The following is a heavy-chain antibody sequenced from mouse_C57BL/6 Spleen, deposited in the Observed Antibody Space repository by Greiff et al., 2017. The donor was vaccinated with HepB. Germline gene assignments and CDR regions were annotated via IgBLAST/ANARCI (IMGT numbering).Heavy chain of an antibody. CDR2: IRNKANGYTT. CDR3: ARYGASYGNDWYFDV. V-gene: IGHV7-3*01. CDR1: GFTFTDYY. D-gene: IGHD2-10*02. J-gene: IGHJ1*03. Sequence: DVKLVESGGGLVQPGGSLSLSCAASGFTFTDYYMSWVRQPPGKALEWLGFIRNKANGYTTEYSASVKGRFTISRDNSQSILYLQMNALRAEDSATYYCARYGASYGNDWYFDVWGTGTTVTVSS.